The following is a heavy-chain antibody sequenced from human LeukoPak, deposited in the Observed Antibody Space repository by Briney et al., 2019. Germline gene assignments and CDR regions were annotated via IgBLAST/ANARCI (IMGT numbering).Heavy chain of an antibody. D-gene: IGHD3-9*01. CDR3: ARGRPLSPALRYFDWLLSHYYFDY. Sequence: SETLSLTCAVYGGSFSGYYWSWIRQPPGKGLEWIGEINHSGSTNYNPSLKSRVTISVDTSKNQFSLKLSSVTAADTAVYYCARGRPLSPALRYFDWLLSHYYFDYWGQGTLVTVSS. J-gene: IGHJ4*02. CDR1: GGSFSGYY. V-gene: IGHV4-34*01. CDR2: INHSGST.